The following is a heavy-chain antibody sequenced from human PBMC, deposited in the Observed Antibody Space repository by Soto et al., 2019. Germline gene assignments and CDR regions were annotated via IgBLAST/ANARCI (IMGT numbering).Heavy chain of an antibody. CDR1: GFTLSSYA. Sequence: GGSLRLSCSGSGFTLSSYAMSWVRQAPGKGLEWVSAISASGATTYYTDSVKGRFTISRDNSKNTMYVQMNSLRAEDTAIYYCAKMGAXXXSAIDYWGQGTLVTVSS. V-gene: IGHV3-23*01. J-gene: IGHJ4*02. D-gene: IGHD3-16*01. CDR3: AKMGAXXXSAIDY. CDR2: ISASGATT.